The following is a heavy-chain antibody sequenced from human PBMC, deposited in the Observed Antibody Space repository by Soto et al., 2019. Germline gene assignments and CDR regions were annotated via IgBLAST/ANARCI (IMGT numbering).Heavy chain of an antibody. Sequence: GWSLRLSCASSVFTFSDYWMSWVRQAPGKGPEWVANIKFDGSVKQYVDSVRGRFTISRDNSKNSLFLQMNSLAAADTAVYYCVKDGGYCSSSSCYAPRNHYFDSWGQGTLVTVSS. CDR2: IKFDGSVK. V-gene: IGHV3-7*03. J-gene: IGHJ4*02. CDR1: VFTFSDYW. CDR3: VKDGGYCSSSSCYAPRNHYFDS. D-gene: IGHD2-2*01.